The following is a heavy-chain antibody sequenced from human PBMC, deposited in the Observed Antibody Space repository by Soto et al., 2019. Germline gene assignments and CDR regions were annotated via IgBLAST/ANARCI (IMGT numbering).Heavy chain of an antibody. Sequence: SETLSLTCAVSGGSISSSNWWSWVRQPPGKGLEWIGEINHSGSTNYNPSLKSRVTVSVDTSKSQFSLKLSSVTATDTAVYYCARVGRGNWFDPWGQGTLVTVSS. CDR3: ARVGRGNWFDP. CDR2: INHSGST. V-gene: IGHV4-4*02. J-gene: IGHJ5*02. D-gene: IGHD3-10*01. CDR1: GGSISSSNW.